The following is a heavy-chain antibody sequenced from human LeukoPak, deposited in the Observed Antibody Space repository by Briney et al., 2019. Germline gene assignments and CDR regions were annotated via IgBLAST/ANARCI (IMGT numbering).Heavy chain of an antibody. CDR3: ARDAYYDFWSGSLRYYFDY. D-gene: IGHD3-3*01. CDR2: ISYDGSNK. J-gene: IGHJ4*02. Sequence: GGSVRLSCAASGFTFSSYAMHWVRQAAGKGLEGVAGISYDGSNKYYADSVKGRLNISRHHFKNTLYLQMNTLRAEATAVYYCARDAYYDFWSGSLRYYFDYWGQGNLVTVSP. CDR1: GFTFSSYA. V-gene: IGHV3-30-3*01.